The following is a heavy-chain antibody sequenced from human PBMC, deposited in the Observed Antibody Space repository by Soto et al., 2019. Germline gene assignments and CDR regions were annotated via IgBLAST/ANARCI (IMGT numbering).Heavy chain of an antibody. Sequence: QVQLQQWGAGLLKPSETLSLTCGVSGASLSGVYWTWIRQTPGRGLEWIGEINHSGSAYYNPALGDRVTISGDTSKKQGSLSLTSGTAADTGRYYCARAVKGIIENTGWPKPYYYGLDVWAQGTAVIVSS. CDR1: GASLSGVY. J-gene: IGHJ6*02. CDR3: ARAVKGIIENTGWPKPYYYGLDV. V-gene: IGHV4-34*01. CDR2: INHSGSA. D-gene: IGHD6-19*01.